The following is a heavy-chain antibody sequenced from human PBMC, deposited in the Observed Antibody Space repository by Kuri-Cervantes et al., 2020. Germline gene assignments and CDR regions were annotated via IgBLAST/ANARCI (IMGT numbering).Heavy chain of an antibody. CDR2: ISGSGGST. D-gene: IGHD6-13*01. CDR1: GFTFDDYA. J-gene: IGHJ4*02. CDR3: AKMGWIGAASGDY. V-gene: IGHV3-23*01. Sequence: GESLKISCAASGFTFDDYAMSWVRQAPGKGLEWVSGISGSGGSTNYADPVKGRFTISRDNFKNTLYLQMNSLRAEDTAVYYCAKMGWIGAASGDYWGQGTLVTVSS.